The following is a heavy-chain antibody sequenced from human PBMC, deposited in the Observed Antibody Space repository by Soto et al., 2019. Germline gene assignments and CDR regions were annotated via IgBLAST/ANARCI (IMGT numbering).Heavy chain of an antibody. CDR1: GGSISSSSYY. Sequence: SETLSLTCTVSGGSISSSSYYWGWIRQPPGKGLEWIGSIYYSGSTYYNPSLKSRVTISVDTSKNQFSLKLSSVTAADTAVYNCARHKPQRILSDPPPAFDIWGQGTIVTVSS. V-gene: IGHV4-39*01. CDR3: ARHKPQRILSDPPPAFDI. CDR2: IYYSGST. J-gene: IGHJ3*02. D-gene: IGHD3-9*01.